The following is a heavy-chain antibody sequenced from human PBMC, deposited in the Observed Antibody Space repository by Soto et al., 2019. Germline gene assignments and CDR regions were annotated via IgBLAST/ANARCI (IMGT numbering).Heavy chain of an antibody. Sequence: ASVKVSCKASGYTFTSYGISWVRQAPGQGLEWMGWISAYNGNTNYARKLQGRVTMTTDTSTSTAYMELSSLRSEDTAVYYCARALETYYYDSSGLWYGMDVWGQGTTVTVSS. CDR1: GYTFTSYG. D-gene: IGHD3-22*01. CDR2: ISAYNGNT. CDR3: ARALETYYYDSSGLWYGMDV. J-gene: IGHJ6*02. V-gene: IGHV1-18*01.